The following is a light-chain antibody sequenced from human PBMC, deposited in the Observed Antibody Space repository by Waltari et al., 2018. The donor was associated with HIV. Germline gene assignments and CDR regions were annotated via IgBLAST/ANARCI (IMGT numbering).Light chain of an antibody. CDR1: VLAGKY. CDR3: YSAADSDEV. J-gene: IGLJ3*02. Sequence: SFELTQPSSVSVSPGQTARITCSGDVLAGKYARWFQKKPGQAPLLLIYKDNERPSGIPERFAGSSSGTTVTLTISGAQVEDEADYYCYSAADSDEVFGGGTKLTVL. CDR2: KDN. V-gene: IGLV3-27*01.